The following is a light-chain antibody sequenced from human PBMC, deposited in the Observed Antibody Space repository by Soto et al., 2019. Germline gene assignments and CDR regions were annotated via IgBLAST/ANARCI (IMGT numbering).Light chain of an antibody. CDR2: EVN. CDR3: SSYTSSSPLVL. V-gene: IGLV2-14*01. CDR1: TSDVGGYDY. Sequence: QSVLTQPASVSGSPGQSITISYTGSTSDVGGYDYVSWYQQHPGKAPKVMIYEVNNRPSGVSNRFSGSKSGNTASLTISGLQSEDEADYYCSSYTSSSPLVLFGGGTKLTVL. J-gene: IGLJ2*01.